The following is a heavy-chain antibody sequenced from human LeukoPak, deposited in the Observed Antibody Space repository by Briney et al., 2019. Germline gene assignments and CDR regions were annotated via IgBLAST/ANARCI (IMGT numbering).Heavy chain of an antibody. CDR3: ARVGTLDLQRVFDF. D-gene: IGHD1-1*01. V-gene: IGHV3-7*01. J-gene: IGHJ4*02. Sequence: GGSLRLSCATFGFAFSDYWMTWVRQVPGKGLEWVANINREGNEKYYADSVKGRFTISRDNAKNSVDLQMDSLRVEDTAVYYCARVGTLDLQRVFDFWGQGTLVTVSS. CDR2: INREGNEK. CDR1: GFAFSDYW.